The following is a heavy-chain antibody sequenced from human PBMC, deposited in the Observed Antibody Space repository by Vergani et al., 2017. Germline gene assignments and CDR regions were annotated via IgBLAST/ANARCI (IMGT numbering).Heavy chain of an antibody. CDR2: ISSSSYI. CDR3: ARHKGAIWFGELSQYFDY. CDR1: GFTFSSYS. D-gene: IGHD3-10*01. V-gene: IGHV3-21*01. J-gene: IGHJ4*02. Sequence: VQLVESGGGLVKPGGSLRLSCAASGFTFSSYSMNWVRQAPGKGLEWVSSISSSSYIYYADSVKGRFTISRDNAKNSLYLQMNSLRAEDTAVYYCARHKGAIWFGELSQYFDYWGQGTLVTVSS.